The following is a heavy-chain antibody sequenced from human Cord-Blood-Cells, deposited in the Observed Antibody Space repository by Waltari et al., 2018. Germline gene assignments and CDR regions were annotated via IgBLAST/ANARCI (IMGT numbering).Heavy chain of an antibody. D-gene: IGHD4-4*01. CDR1: GGTFSTDA. Sequence: QLQLVQSGAELKKPRYSEKVACKASGGTFSTDAFSWVRQSPGQGLEWMGGIIPIFGTANYAQKFQGGVTITADQSTSTAYMELSSLRAEDTAVYYLARDIAMTTVTISWFDPWGQGTLVTVSS. CDR3: ARDIAMTTVTISWFDP. V-gene: IGHV1-69*01. J-gene: IGHJ5*02. CDR2: IIPIFGTA.